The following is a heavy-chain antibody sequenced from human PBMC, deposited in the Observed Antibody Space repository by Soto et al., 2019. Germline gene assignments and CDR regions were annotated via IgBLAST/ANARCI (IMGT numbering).Heavy chain of an antibody. CDR3: ASGIDP. Sequence: EAQLVESGGALARPGGSLKPPCAAPGSRFITPWMNWVRQAPGKGLEGVANIKPDGSETAYVDSVKGRFTISRDNAKKFLYLQMNSLRVDDTAVYYCASGIDPWGQGTLVTVSS. V-gene: IGHV3-7*05. CDR1: GSRFITPW. CDR2: IKPDGSET. J-gene: IGHJ5*02.